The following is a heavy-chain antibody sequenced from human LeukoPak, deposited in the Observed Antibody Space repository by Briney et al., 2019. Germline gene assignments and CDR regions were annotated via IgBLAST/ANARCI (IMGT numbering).Heavy chain of an antibody. CDR1: GFTFSSYA. Sequence: GGSLRLSCAASGFTFSSYAMSWVRQAPGKGLEWVSAISASGGSTYYADSVKGRFTISRDNTKNTLYLQMNSLRVEDTAVYYCARDQLYCSGGICYFEYWGQGTLVTVSS. D-gene: IGHD2-15*01. CDR3: ARDQLYCSGGICYFEY. J-gene: IGHJ4*02. CDR2: ISASGGST. V-gene: IGHV3-23*01.